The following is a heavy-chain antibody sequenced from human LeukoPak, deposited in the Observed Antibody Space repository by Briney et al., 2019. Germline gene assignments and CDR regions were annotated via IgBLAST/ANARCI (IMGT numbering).Heavy chain of an antibody. Sequence: SETLSLTCTVSGYSISSGYYWSWIRQPPGKGLEWIGEINHSGSTNYNPSLKSRVTISVDTSKNQFSLKLSSVTAADTAVYYCARGREVLRYFDWLFYRGFFDIWGQGTMVTVSS. CDR1: GYSISSGYY. CDR3: ARGREVLRYFDWLFYRGFFDI. J-gene: IGHJ3*02. D-gene: IGHD3-9*01. CDR2: INHSGST. V-gene: IGHV4-38-2*02.